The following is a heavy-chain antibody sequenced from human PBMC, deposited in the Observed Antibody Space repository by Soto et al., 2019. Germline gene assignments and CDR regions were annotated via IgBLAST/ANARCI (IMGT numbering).Heavy chain of an antibody. CDR3: ARDRQYYHFWRGHQNEGNYDMDV. Sequence: SETLSLTCAFYGGSFSGYYWTWIRHAPGKGLEWIGEINHSGGTNYNSSLKSRVTISVDTSKNQFSLILYSVTAADTAVYYCARDRQYYHFWRGHQNEGNYDMDVLGQGTTVIVSS. J-gene: IGHJ6*02. V-gene: IGHV4-34*01. CDR1: GGSFSGYY. D-gene: IGHD3-3*02. CDR2: INHSGGT.